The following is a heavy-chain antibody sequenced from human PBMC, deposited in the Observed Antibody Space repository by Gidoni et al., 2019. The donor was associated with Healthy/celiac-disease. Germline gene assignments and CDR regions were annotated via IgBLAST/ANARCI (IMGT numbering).Heavy chain of an antibody. Sequence: QVQLQESGPGLVKPSETLSLTCTVSGGSISSYYWSWIRQPPAKGLEWIGYIYYSGSTNYNPSLKSRVTISVDTSKNQFSLKLSSVTAADTAVYYCASSPDLGDFDYWGQGTLVTVSS. V-gene: IGHV4-59*01. CDR3: ASSPDLGDFDY. J-gene: IGHJ4*02. CDR2: IYYSGST. CDR1: GGSISSYY.